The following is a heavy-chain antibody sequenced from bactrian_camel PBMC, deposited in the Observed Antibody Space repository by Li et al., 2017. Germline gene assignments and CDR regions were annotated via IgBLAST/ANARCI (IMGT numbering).Heavy chain of an antibody. CDR1: GFTFSDYP. V-gene: IGHV3S40*01. Sequence: VQLVESGGGLVQPGGSLRLSCAASGFTFSDYPMNWVRQGSGKGLEWISTINSKGGGGATYYADSVKGRFTISRDDAGNTVYLQMNSLQPEDTAVYYCVRSLRSGFVCYDWFAYWGQGTQVTVS. CDR2: INSKGGGGAT. J-gene: IGHJ4*01. CDR3: VRSLRSGFVCYDWFAY. D-gene: IGHD2*01.